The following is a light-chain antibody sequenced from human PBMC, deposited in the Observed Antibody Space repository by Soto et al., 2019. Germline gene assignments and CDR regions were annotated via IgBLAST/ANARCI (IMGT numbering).Light chain of an antibody. CDR1: ESISSW. CDR2: KAS. CDR3: QQYSAKWT. Sequence: DIQMTQSPSTLSASVGDRVTITCRASESISSWLAWFQQKPGKAPKLLIYKASILQSGVSSRFSGSESGTEFTLTISSLQPDDFATHFCQQYSAKWTFGQGTKVEIK. J-gene: IGKJ1*01. V-gene: IGKV1-5*03.